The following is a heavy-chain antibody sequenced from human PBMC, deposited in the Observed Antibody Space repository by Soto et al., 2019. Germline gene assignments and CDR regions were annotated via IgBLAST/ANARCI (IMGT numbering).Heavy chain of an antibody. CDR1: GGSISSGDYY. J-gene: IGHJ4*02. V-gene: IGHV4-30-4*01. CDR3: ASLPTYDSSGYYYYFDY. D-gene: IGHD3-22*01. CDR2: IYYSGST. Sequence: QVQLQESGPGLVKPSQTLSLTCTVSGGSISSGDYYWSWIRQPPGKGLEWIGYIYYSGSTYYNPSLKSQVTTAVDTSKNQFSLKLSSVTAADTAVYYCASLPTYDSSGYYYYFDYWGPGTLVTVSS.